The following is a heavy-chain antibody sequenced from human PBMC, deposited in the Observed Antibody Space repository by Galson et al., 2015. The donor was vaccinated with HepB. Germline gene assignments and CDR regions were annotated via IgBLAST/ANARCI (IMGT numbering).Heavy chain of an antibody. CDR2: IKSKTDGGTT. Sequence: SLRLSCAASGFTLSNAWMSWVRQAPGKGLEWVGRIKSKTDGGTTDYAAPVKGRFTISRDDSKNTLYLQMNSLKTEDTAVYYCTTPPGSGSYFFVDYGMDVWGQGTTVTVSS. CDR3: TTPPGSGSYFFVDYGMDV. CDR1: GFTLSNAW. J-gene: IGHJ6*02. V-gene: IGHV3-15*01. D-gene: IGHD3-10*01.